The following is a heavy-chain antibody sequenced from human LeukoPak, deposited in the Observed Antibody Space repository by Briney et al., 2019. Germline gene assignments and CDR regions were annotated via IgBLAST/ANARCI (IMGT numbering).Heavy chain of an antibody. D-gene: IGHD6-13*01. CDR2: ISYDGSNK. CDR1: GFIFSGYG. CDR3: AKGGEQRLVRISFDY. Sequence: GGSLRLSCAASGFIFSGYGMHWVRQAPGKGLEWVAVISYDGSNKYYADSVKGRFTISRDNSKNTLYLQMNSLRVEDTAVYYCAKGGEQRLVRISFDYWGQGTLVTVSS. J-gene: IGHJ4*02. V-gene: IGHV3-30*18.